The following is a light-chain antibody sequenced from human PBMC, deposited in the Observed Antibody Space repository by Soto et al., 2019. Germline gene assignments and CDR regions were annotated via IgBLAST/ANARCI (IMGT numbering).Light chain of an antibody. V-gene: IGKV3-20*01. J-gene: IGKJ2*01. CDR2: AAS. CDR1: QSISSSY. CDR3: QQYGSSSYT. Sequence: ELVLTQSPGTLSLSPGERATLSCRASQSISSSYLAWYQQKPGQAPRLLIYAASSRATGIPDRFSGSGSGTDFTLTISRLEPEDFAVYYCQQYGSSSYTFGQGTQLELK.